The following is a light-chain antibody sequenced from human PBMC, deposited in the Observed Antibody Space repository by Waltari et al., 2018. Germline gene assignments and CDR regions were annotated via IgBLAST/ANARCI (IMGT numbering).Light chain of an antibody. V-gene: IGKV3-15*01. J-gene: IGKJ1*01. Sequence: EILLTQSPPTLSLSPGERATLSCRASQSVSSYLAWYQQKPGQAPRLLIYDASTRATGIPARFSGSGSGTEFTLTIGSLQSEDSTVYYCQQYHIWWTFGQGTKVEIK. CDR2: DAS. CDR3: QQYHIWWT. CDR1: QSVSSY.